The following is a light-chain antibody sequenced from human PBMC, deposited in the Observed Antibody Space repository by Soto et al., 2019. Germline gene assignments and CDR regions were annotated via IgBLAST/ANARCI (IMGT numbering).Light chain of an antibody. CDR2: WAS. J-gene: IGKJ2*01. Sequence: TVMTQSPDSLAVSLGERATINCKSSQPVLYSSNNRNYLAWYQQRPGQPPKLLIYWASTRESGVPDRFRGSGSGTDFTLNITSLQAEDVAVYYSHQYLCAPFTFGLGTQLQIK. V-gene: IGKV4-1*01. CDR1: QPVLYSSNNRNY. CDR3: HQYLCAPFT.